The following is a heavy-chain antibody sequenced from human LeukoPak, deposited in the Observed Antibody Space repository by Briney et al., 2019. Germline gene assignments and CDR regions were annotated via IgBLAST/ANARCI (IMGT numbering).Heavy chain of an antibody. CDR2: ISTIGGTI. Sequence: GGSLRLSCAASGFSFSGYEMNWVRQAPGKGLEWVSYISTIGGTIYYADSVKGRFTISRDNAKNSLYLQMNSLKADDTAFYYCARVRFCGSSTCYMGDFDYWGQGTLVTVSS. CDR3: ARVRFCGSSTCYMGDFDY. J-gene: IGHJ4*02. CDR1: GFSFSGYE. D-gene: IGHD2-2*02. V-gene: IGHV3-48*03.